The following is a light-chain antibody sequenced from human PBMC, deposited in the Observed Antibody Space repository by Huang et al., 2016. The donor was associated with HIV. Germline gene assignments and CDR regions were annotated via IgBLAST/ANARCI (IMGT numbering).Light chain of an antibody. V-gene: IGKV3-15*01. Sequence: IVMTQSPATLSVSPGERVTLSCRANRSVSTNLAWYQQRPGQAPRLLIYGSSTRAPGVPARFIGSGSGTDFSLTINSLQSEDFALYYCHQYNNWLLSFGGGTRVDI. CDR2: GSS. CDR1: RSVSTN. J-gene: IGKJ4*01. CDR3: HQYNNWLLS.